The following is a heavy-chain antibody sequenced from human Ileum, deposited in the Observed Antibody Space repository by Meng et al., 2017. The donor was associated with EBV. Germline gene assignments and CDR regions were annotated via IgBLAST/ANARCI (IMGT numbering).Heavy chain of an antibody. CDR1: GSTSSDDY. CDR3: TSARGSWFDP. V-gene: IGHV3-11*01. Sequence: QGELVSLGGRSAQPGGSLTPCFSASGSTSSDDYIGWIHEPPGKVLEWVSYITRSGGIIYDANSVKSRFTISRDNAKKSLYLQMNSLRAEDTAVYYCTSARGSWFDPWGQGTLVTVSS. D-gene: IGHD1-26*01. CDR2: ITRSGGII. J-gene: IGHJ5*02.